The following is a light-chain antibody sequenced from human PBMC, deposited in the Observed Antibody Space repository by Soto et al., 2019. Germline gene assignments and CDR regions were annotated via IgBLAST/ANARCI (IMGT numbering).Light chain of an antibody. CDR2: NNN. V-gene: IGLV1-47*02. Sequence: QSVLTQPPSASGTPGQRVTISCSGSSSNIGSNYVFWYHQFPGTAPKLLIYNNNLRPSGVPDRFSGSKSGTSASLAISGLRSEDEADYYCAAWDDSLSGYVFGTGTKVTVL. J-gene: IGLJ1*01. CDR3: AAWDDSLSGYV. CDR1: SSNIGSNY.